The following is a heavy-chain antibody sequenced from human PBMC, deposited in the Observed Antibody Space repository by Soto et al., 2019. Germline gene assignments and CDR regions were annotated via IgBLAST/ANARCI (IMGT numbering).Heavy chain of an antibody. D-gene: IGHD2-21*02. V-gene: IGHV6-1*01. CDR2: TYYRSKWYN. J-gene: IGHJ4*02. CDR1: GDSVSSNSAA. Sequence: SQTLSLTCAISGDSVSSNSAAWNWIRQSPSRGLEWLGRTYYRSKWYNDYAVSVKSRITINPDTSKNQFSLQLSSVTAADTAVYYCATQPAHPSPTYCGGDCYAGNDYWGQGTLVTVSS. CDR3: ATQPAHPSPTYCGGDCYAGNDY.